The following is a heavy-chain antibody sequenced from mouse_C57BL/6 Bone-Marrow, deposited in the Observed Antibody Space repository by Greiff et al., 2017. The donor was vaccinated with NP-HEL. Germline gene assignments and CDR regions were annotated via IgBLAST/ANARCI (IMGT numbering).Heavy chain of an antibody. CDR2: ISNLAYSI. J-gene: IGHJ4*01. Sequence: EVKLMESGGGLVQPGGSLKLSCAASGFTFSDYGMAWVRQAPRKGPAWVAFISNLAYSIYYADTVTGRFTISRENAKNTLYLEMSSLRSEDTAMYYCARQRYFYAMDYWGQGTSVTVSS. CDR1: GFTFSDYG. CDR3: ARQRYFYAMDY. V-gene: IGHV5-15*01.